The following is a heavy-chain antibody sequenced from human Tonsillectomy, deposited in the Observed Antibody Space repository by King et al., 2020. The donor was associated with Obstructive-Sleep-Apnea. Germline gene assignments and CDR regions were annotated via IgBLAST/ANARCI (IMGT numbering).Heavy chain of an antibody. Sequence: QLVQSGAEVKTPGSSVKVSCKASGGTFSSYAISWVRQAPGQGLEWMGGIIPILGIANYAQKFQGRVTITADKSTSTAYMELSSLRSEDTAVYYCARGGGDCSSTSCYVMGYYYYYGMDVWGQGTTVTVSS. V-gene: IGHV1-69*09. D-gene: IGHD2-2*01. CDR2: IIPILGIA. J-gene: IGHJ6*02. CDR3: ARGGGDCSSTSCYVMGYYYYYGMDV. CDR1: GGTFSSYA.